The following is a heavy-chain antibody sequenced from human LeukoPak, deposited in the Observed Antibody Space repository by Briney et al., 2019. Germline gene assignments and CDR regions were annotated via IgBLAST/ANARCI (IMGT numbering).Heavy chain of an antibody. Sequence: GGSLRLSCAASGFTFSSYSMNWVRQAPGEGLEWVSSISSSSSYIYYADSVKGRFTISRDNAKNSLYLQMNSLRAEDTAVYYCARFANSGSYYYFDYWGQGTLVTVSS. CDR1: GFTFSSYS. V-gene: IGHV3-21*01. J-gene: IGHJ4*02. CDR2: ISSSSSYI. D-gene: IGHD1-26*01. CDR3: ARFANSGSYYYFDY.